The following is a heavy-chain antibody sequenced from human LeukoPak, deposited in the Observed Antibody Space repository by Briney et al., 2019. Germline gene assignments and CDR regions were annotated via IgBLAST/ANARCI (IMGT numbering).Heavy chain of an antibody. CDR3: ARDRWLGAGRSFDY. CDR2: IHYTGSA. D-gene: IGHD4/OR15-4a*01. J-gene: IGHJ4*02. V-gene: IGHV4-39*07. Sequence: SETLSLTCTVSGGSISSSSYYWGWIRQPPGKGLEWIGSIHYTGSAYYNPSLKSRVTISVDTSMKHFSLKLSSVTAADTALYYCARDRWLGAGRSFDYWGQGILVTVSS. CDR1: GGSISSSSYY.